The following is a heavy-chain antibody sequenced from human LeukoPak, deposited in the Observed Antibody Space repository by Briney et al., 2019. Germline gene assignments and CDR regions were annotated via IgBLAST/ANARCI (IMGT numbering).Heavy chain of an antibody. D-gene: IGHD3-3*01. CDR1: GFTFSSYA. CDR2: ISGSGGST. CDR3: ARGSRFGVVGRDAFDI. Sequence: GGSLRLSCAASGFTFSSYAMSWVRQAPGKGLEWVSAISGSGGSTYYADSVKGRFTISRDNAKNSLYLQMNSLRAEDTAVYYCARGSRFGVVGRDAFDIWGQGTMVTVSS. V-gene: IGHV3-23*01. J-gene: IGHJ3*02.